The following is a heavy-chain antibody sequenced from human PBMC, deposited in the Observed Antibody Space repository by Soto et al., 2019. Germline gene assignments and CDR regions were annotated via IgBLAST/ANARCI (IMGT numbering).Heavy chain of an antibody. J-gene: IGHJ6*02. V-gene: IGHV3-23*01. CDR1: GFTFSSYA. D-gene: IGHD6-6*01. Sequence: GGSLRLSCAASGFTFSSYAMSWVRQAPGKGLEWVSAISGSGGSTYYADSVKGRFTISRDNSKNTRYLQMNSLRAEDTAVYYCAKGQLIKKLVVSYGMDVWGQGTTVTVSS. CDR2: ISGSGGST. CDR3: AKGQLIKKLVVSYGMDV.